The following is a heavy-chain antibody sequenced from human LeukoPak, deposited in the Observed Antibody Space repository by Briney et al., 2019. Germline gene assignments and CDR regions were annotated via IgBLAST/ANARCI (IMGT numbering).Heavy chain of an antibody. V-gene: IGHV3-64D*09. CDR2: ISSNGGST. Sequence: GGSLRLSYSASGFTFSSYAMHWVRQAPGKGLEYVSAISSNGGSTYYADSVKGRFTISRDNSKNTLYLQMSSLRAEDTAVYYCVKGEVGYNWNDRFDYWGQGTLVTVSS. D-gene: IGHD1-1*01. CDR1: GFTFSSYA. J-gene: IGHJ4*02. CDR3: VKGEVGYNWNDRFDY.